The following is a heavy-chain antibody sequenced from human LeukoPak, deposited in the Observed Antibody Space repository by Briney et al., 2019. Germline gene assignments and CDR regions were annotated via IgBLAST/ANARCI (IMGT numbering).Heavy chain of an antibody. D-gene: IGHD3-3*01. J-gene: IGHJ4*02. CDR1: GFTFSSYS. V-gene: IGHV3-48*02. Sequence: PGGSLRLSCTASGFTFSSYSMNWVRQAPGKGLEWVSYISSSSSTIYYADSVKGRFTISRDNAKNSLYLQMNSLRDEDTAVYYCARDPDLRFLDSWVYWGQGTLVTVSS. CDR2: ISSSSSTI. CDR3: ARDPDLRFLDSWVY.